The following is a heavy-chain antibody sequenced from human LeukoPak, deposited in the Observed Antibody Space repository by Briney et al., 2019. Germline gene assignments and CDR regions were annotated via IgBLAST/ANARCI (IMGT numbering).Heavy chain of an antibody. D-gene: IGHD3-3*01. CDR2: ISAYNANT. CDR1: GYTFTNYG. Sequence: GASVKVSYKASGYTFTNYGISWVRQAPGQGPEWMGWISAYNANTRFAQKLQGRVTMTTDTSTSTAYMELRSLRSDDTAVYYCARDRSGQSFGYYYYGMDVWGQGTTVTVSS. CDR3: ARDRSGQSFGYYYYGMDV. V-gene: IGHV1-18*01. J-gene: IGHJ6*02.